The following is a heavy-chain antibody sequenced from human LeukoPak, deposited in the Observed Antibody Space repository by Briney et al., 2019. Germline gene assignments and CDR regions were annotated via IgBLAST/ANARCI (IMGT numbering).Heavy chain of an antibody. V-gene: IGHV3-48*04. CDR2: ISSGGTTI. CDR1: GFTFSSYS. D-gene: IGHD2-15*01. J-gene: IGHJ4*02. CDR3: ARLGWGNYFDY. Sequence: GGSLRLSCAASGFTFSSYSMNWVRQAPGKGLEWVSYISSGGTTIYYADSVKGRFSISRDNAKNSLYLQMNSLRAQDTAVYYCARLGWGNYFDYWGQGTLVTVSS.